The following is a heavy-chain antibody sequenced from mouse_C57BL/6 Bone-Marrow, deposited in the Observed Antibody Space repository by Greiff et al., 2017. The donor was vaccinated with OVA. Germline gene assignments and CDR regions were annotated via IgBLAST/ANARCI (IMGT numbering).Heavy chain of an antibody. V-gene: IGHV1-82*01. D-gene: IGHD4-1*01. CDR1: GYAFSSSW. CDR2: IYPGDGDT. Sequence: QVQLQQSGPELVKPGASVKISCKASGYAFSSSWMNWVKQRPGKGLEWIGRIYPGDGDTNYNGKFKGKATLTADKSSSTAYMQLSSLTSEDSAVYFCAKYWNYAMDYWGQGTSVTVSS. CDR3: AKYWNYAMDY. J-gene: IGHJ4*01.